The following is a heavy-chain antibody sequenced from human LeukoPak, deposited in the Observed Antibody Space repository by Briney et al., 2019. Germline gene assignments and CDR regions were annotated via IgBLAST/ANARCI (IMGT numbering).Heavy chain of an antibody. D-gene: IGHD6-6*01. V-gene: IGHV4-4*09. Sequence: SETLSLTCTVSGGSISSYYWSWTRQPPGKGLEWIGYIYTSGSTNYNPSLKSRVTISVDTSKNQFSLKLSTVTAADTAVYYCARQGPNSSKSSTRGWFDPWGQGTLVTVSS. CDR1: GGSISSYY. CDR2: IYTSGST. CDR3: ARQGPNSSKSSTRGWFDP. J-gene: IGHJ5*02.